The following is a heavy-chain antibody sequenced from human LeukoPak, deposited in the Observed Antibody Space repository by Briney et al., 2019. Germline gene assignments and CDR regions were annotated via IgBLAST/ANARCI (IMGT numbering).Heavy chain of an antibody. V-gene: IGHV3-7*01. CDR2: IKQDGNEK. D-gene: IGHD3-10*01. CDR3: ARSPGSGSYWGGTYYYYMDV. CDR1: GFTFSTYW. Sequence: GGSLRLSCAASGFTFSTYWMSWVRQAPGKGLEWVANIKQDGNEKYYVDSLKGRSTISRDNAKNSLYLQMNSLRAEDTAVYYCARSPGSGSYWGGTYYYYMDVWGKGTTVTVSS. J-gene: IGHJ6*03.